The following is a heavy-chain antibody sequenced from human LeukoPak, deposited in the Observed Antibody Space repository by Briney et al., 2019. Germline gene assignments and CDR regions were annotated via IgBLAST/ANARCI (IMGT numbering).Heavy chain of an antibody. J-gene: IGHJ5*02. Sequence: GASVKVSCKASGYTFTSYGISWVRQAPGQGLEWMGWISAYNGNTNYAQKLQGRVTMTTDTSTSTAYMELRSLRSDDTAVYYCARDLGYSGSYSVWFDPWGQGTLVTVSS. CDR3: ARDLGYSGSYSVWFDP. D-gene: IGHD1-26*01. V-gene: IGHV1-18*01. CDR1: GYTFTSYG. CDR2: ISAYNGNT.